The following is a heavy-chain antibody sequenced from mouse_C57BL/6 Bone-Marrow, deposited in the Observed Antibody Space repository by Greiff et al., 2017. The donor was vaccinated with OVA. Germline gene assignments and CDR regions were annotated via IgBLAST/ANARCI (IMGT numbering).Heavy chain of an antibody. V-gene: IGHV1-76*01. J-gene: IGHJ4*01. D-gene: IGHD2-4*01. Sequence: QVQLQQSGAELVRPGASVKLSCKASGYTFTDYYINWVKQRPGQGLEWIARIYPGSGNTYYNEKFKGKATMTAEKSSSTAYMQLSSLTSEDSAVYFCARARELRRDYYAMDYWGQGTSVTVSS. CDR3: ARARELRRDYYAMDY. CDR1: GYTFTDYY. CDR2: IYPGSGNT.